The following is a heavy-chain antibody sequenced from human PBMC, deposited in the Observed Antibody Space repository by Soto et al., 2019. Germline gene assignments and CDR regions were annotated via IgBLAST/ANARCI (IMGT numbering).Heavy chain of an antibody. CDR3: ATPGIAAYDAFDI. Sequence: QVQLVQSGAEVKKPGSSVKVSCKASGGTFSSYTISWVRQAPGQGLEWMGRIIPILGIANYAQKFQGRVTITADKSTSTAYMELSSLRSEDTAVYYCATPGIAAYDAFDIWGQGTMVTVSS. CDR1: GGTFSSYT. V-gene: IGHV1-69*02. J-gene: IGHJ3*02. D-gene: IGHD6-13*01. CDR2: IIPILGIA.